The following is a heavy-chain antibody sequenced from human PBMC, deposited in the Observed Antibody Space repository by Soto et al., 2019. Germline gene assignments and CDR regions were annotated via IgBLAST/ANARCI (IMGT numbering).Heavy chain of an antibody. D-gene: IGHD1-7*01. CDR3: ARESAGNWNYLDP. CDR2: IWYDGSQR. J-gene: IGHJ5*02. V-gene: IGHV3-33*01. CDR1: GFTFSSHA. Sequence: QVHLVEAGGGVVQPGRSLRLSCAPSGFTFSSHAMHWVRQAPGKGPEWVAIIWYDGSQRYYADSVKGRFTISRDNSNNMLYLDMSSLRAEDTALYYCARESAGNWNYLDPWCQGTLVTVST.